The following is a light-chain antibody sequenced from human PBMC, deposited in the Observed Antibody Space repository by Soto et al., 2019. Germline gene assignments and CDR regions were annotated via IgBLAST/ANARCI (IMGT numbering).Light chain of an antibody. V-gene: IGLV3-21*04. CDR2: YDS. CDR3: QRWDGSSDHPV. J-gene: IGLJ2*01. Sequence: SYELTQPPSVSVAPGKTARITCEGNNIGSKSVHWYQQKPGQAPVLIIYYDSDRPSGVPERFSGSNSGNTATLTISRVEAGDEADYYCQRWDGSSDHPVFGGGTKLTVL. CDR1: NIGSKS.